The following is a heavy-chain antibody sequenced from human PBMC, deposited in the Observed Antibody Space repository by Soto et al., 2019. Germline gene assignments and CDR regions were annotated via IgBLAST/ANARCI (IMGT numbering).Heavy chain of an antibody. CDR1: GGSISSSSYH. CDR3: ARHEKATITTYYGMDV. D-gene: IGHD5-12*01. J-gene: IGHJ6*02. Sequence: SETLSLTCTVSGGSISSSSYHWGWIRQPPGKGLEWIGTIHYSGSTYYNPSLKSRVTISVDTSKNQFSLKLSSVTAADTAVYYCARHEKATITTYYGMDVWGQGTTVTVSS. CDR2: IHYSGST. V-gene: IGHV4-39*01.